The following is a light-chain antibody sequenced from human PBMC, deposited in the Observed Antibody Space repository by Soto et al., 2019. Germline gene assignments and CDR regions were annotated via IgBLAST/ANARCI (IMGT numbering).Light chain of an antibody. J-gene: IGLJ3*02. Sequence: QSALTQPRSVSGSPGQSVTISCTGTSSDVGGHNYVSWYQQHPGKAPKLMIYDVSKWPSGVPDRFSGSKSGNTASLTISGLQAEDEADYYCCSYAGSYTWVFGGGTKVTVL. CDR1: SSDVGGHNY. CDR2: DVS. CDR3: CSYAGSYTWV. V-gene: IGLV2-11*01.